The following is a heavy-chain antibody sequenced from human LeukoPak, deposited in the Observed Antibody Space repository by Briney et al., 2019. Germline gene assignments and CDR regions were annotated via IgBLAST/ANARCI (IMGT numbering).Heavy chain of an antibody. CDR1: GYTFTSYY. D-gene: IGHD3-10*01. J-gene: IGHJ5*02. V-gene: IGHV1-2*02. Sequence: ASVKVSCKASGYTFTSYYMHWVRQAPGQGLEWMGWINPNSGDTNYAQKFQDRVTMTRDTSISTAYIELNLLRSDDTAVYYCARGDYYGSPKVVAAWGQGTLVTVSS. CDR2: INPNSGDT. CDR3: ARGDYYGSPKVVAA.